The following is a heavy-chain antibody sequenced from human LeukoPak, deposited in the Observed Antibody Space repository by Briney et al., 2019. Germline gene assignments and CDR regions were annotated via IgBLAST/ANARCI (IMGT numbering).Heavy chain of an antibody. CDR2: ISSNGGST. Sequence: TGGSLRLSCAASGFTFSSYAMHWVRQAPGKGLEYVSAISSNGGSTYYANSVKGRFTISRDNSKNTLYLQMGSLRAEDTAVYYCARADQESSGWYGGYFDYWGQGTLVTVSS. J-gene: IGHJ4*02. V-gene: IGHV3-64*01. D-gene: IGHD6-19*01. CDR1: GFTFSSYA. CDR3: ARADQESSGWYGGYFDY.